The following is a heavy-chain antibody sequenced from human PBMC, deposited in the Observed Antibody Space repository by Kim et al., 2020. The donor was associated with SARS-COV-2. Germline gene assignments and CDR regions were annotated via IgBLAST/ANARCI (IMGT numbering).Heavy chain of an antibody. Sequence: SETLSLTCTVSGGSISSYYWSWIRQPPGKGLEWIGYIYYSGSTNYNPSLKSRVTISVDTSKNQFSLKLSSVTAADTAVYYCARDVKVSGGSGRLDQSWFDPWGQGTLVTVSS. CDR1: GGSISSYY. J-gene: IGHJ5*02. CDR3: ARDVKVSGGSGRLDQSWFDP. CDR2: IYYSGST. V-gene: IGHV4-59*01. D-gene: IGHD3-10*01.